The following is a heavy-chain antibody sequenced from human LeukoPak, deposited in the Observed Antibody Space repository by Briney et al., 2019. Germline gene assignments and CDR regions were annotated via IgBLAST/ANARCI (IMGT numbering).Heavy chain of an antibody. Sequence: SVKVSCKASGGTFSSYAISWVRQAPGQGLEWMGGIIPIFGTANYAQKFQGRVTITADESTSTAYMELSSLRSEDRAVYYCASQRWLQVAPYYFDYWGQGTLVTVSS. V-gene: IGHV1-69*01. CDR1: GGTFSSYA. J-gene: IGHJ4*02. CDR3: ASQRWLQVAPYYFDY. D-gene: IGHD5-24*01. CDR2: IIPIFGTA.